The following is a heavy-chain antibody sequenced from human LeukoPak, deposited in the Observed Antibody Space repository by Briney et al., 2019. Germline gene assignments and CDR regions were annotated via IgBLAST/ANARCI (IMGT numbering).Heavy chain of an antibody. V-gene: IGHV3-13*04. J-gene: IGHJ3*02. CDR2: IGTAGDT. CDR3: ARAHTVDSSSWGAFDI. Sequence: GGSLRLSCAASGFTFSSYDMHWVRQATGKGLEWVSAIGTAGDTYYPGSVKGRFTISRENAKNSLYLQMNSLRAGDTAVYYCARAHTVDSSSWGAFDIWAKGQWSPSLQ. CDR1: GFTFSSYD. D-gene: IGHD6-13*01.